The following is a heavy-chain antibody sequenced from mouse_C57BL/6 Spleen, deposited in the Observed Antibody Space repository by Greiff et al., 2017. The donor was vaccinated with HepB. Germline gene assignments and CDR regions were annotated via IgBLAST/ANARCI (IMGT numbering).Heavy chain of an antibody. CDR3: AREGLANWGYYYAMED. Sequence: QVQLQQPGAELVKPGASVKLSCKASGYTFTSYWMHWVKQRPGRGLEWIGRIDPNGGGTKYNEKFKSKATLTVDKPSSTAYMQLSSLTSEDSAVYCCAREGLANWGYYYAMEDWGQGASVTVAS. CDR2: IDPNGGGT. D-gene: IGHD4-1*01. CDR1: GYTFTSYW. V-gene: IGHV1-72*01. J-gene: IGHJ4*01.